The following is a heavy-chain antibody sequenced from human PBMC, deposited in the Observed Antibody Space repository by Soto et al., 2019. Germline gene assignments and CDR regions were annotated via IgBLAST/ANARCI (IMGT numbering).Heavy chain of an antibody. V-gene: IGHV1-69*13. Sequence: SVKVSCKASGGTFSSYAISWVRQAPGQGLEWMGGIIPIFGTANYAQKFQGRVTITADESTSTAYMELSSLRSEDTAVYYCAKNKGLWFGELNYYYGMDVWGQGTTVTVSS. CDR1: GGTFSSYA. CDR3: AKNKGLWFGELNYYYGMDV. J-gene: IGHJ6*02. CDR2: IIPIFGTA. D-gene: IGHD3-10*01.